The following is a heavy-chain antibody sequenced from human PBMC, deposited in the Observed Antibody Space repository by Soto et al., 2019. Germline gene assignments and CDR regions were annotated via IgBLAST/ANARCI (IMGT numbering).Heavy chain of an antibody. D-gene: IGHD3-22*01. Sequence: PGGSLRLSCAASGFTFSNAWINWVRQAPGKGLEWVGRIKSKTDGGTTDYAEPVKGRFAISRDDSNNMVYLQMNSMKIEDKDAYFCASASYSTIMVGCFDYWGQGTLVTVSS. CDR3: ASASYSTIMVGCFDY. CDR2: IKSKTDGGTT. V-gene: IGHV3-15*07. CDR1: GFTFSNAW. J-gene: IGHJ4*02.